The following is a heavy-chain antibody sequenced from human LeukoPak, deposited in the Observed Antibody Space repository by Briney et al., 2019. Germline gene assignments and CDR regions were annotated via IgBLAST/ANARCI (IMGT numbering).Heavy chain of an antibody. V-gene: IGHV3-33*01. CDR2: IRYDGTET. D-gene: IGHD1-1*01. J-gene: IGHJ3*02. CDR3: ARENWNVAQYVCDI. CDR1: GFTFSAYG. Sequence: GGSLRLSCVASGFTFSAYGMHWVRQAPGRGLDWVTAIRYDGTETSYADSVKGQFTISRDNSRNTLYLQMNSLRVEDTAIYYCARENWNVAQYVCDIWGQGTLVSVAS.